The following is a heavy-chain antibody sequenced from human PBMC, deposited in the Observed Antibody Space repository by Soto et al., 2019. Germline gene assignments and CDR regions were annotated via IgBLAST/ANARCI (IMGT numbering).Heavy chain of an antibody. V-gene: IGHV4-38-2*01. Sequence: SETLSLTCAVSGYSISSGYYWGWIRQPPGKGLEWIGSVHYSGSTYYNPSLKSRVNISIDTSKNQISLKLTSVTAADTAVYYCARVDNIVAVKWCYPWGQGTLVTVSS. CDR1: GYSISSGYY. J-gene: IGHJ5*02. CDR2: VHYSGST. D-gene: IGHD6-13*01. CDR3: ARVDNIVAVKWCYP.